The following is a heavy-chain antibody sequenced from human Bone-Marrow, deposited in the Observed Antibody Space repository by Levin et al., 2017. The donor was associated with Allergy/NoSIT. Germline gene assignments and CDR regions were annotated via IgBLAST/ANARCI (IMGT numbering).Heavy chain of an antibody. D-gene: IGHD2-15*01. CDR3: ASGGFDGGGNWGDGFHI. CDR2: IYYTGDT. CDR1: GGSVSGGYYY. Sequence: SETLSLTCSVSGGSVSGGYYYWSWIRQPPGKGLEWIGYIYYTGDTNYDPSLKSRVTIPVGTSKNQFSLNLNSVTAADTAVYYCASGGFDGGGNWGDGFHIWGQGTMVTVSS. J-gene: IGHJ3*02. V-gene: IGHV4-61*01.